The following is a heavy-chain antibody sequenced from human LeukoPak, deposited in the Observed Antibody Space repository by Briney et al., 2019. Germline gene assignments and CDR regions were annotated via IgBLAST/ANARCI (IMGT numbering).Heavy chain of an antibody. CDR2: ISGGGGGT. Sequence: GGSLRLSCTASGFTFSSYGTSWVRQAPGKGLEWVSSISGGGGGTYYADSVKGRFTISRDNSKNTLYLQMNSLRAEDTAVYYCASALRIYYYFDYWGQGTLVTVSS. V-gene: IGHV3-23*01. CDR1: GFTFSSYG. D-gene: IGHD1-26*01. CDR3: ASALRIYYYFDY. J-gene: IGHJ4*02.